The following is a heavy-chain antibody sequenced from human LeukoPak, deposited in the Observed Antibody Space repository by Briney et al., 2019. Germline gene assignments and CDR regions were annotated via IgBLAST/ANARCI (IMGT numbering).Heavy chain of an antibody. Sequence: KSSETLSLTCAVYGGSFSGYYWSWIRQPTGKGLEWIGEINHSGGTNYNPSLKTRVTISVDTSKNQFSLKLRSVTAADTAVYYCARDEPAGTGWGQGTLVTVSS. CDR3: ARDEPAGTG. CDR2: INHSGGT. CDR1: GGSFSGYY. J-gene: IGHJ4*02. V-gene: IGHV4-34*01. D-gene: IGHD6-13*01.